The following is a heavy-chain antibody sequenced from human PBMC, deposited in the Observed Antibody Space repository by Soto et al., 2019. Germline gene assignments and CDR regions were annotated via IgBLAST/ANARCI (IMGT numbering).Heavy chain of an antibody. Sequence: GGSLRLSCAASGFIFSDYYMSCVRQAPGMGLEGVSHIRSSGTNTWYADSVNGRFTISMDNSKKSLYLQRSSLRAEATAVYYCAGYWLISVVPSPIGWFDTWGQGTLVTVSS. D-gene: IGHD2-2*01. V-gene: IGHV3-11*01. CDR1: GFIFSDYY. CDR2: IRSSGTNT. J-gene: IGHJ5*02. CDR3: AGYWLISVVPSPIGWFDT.